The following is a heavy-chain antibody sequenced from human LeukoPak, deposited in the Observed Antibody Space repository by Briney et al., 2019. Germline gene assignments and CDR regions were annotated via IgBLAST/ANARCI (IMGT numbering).Heavy chain of an antibody. Sequence: GGSLRLSCAASGFTFSTFAMGWVRQAPGTGLEWVAGITNNGGMRNYADSVKGRFTISRDNSRSTLDLQMNSLRAEDTALYYCAKDGSWGWAQYDYWGQGILVTVSS. CDR1: GFTFSTFA. D-gene: IGHD5-24*01. V-gene: IGHV3-23*01. CDR3: AKDGSWGWAQYDY. J-gene: IGHJ4*02. CDR2: ITNNGGMR.